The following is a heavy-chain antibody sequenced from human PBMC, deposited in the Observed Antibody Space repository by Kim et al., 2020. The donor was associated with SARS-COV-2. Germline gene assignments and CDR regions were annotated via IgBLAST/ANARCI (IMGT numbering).Heavy chain of an antibody. Sequence: NGRFTTSRDNAKNSLYLQMNSLRAEDTAVYYCARGNRPMIVVVTPYYGMDVWGQGTTVTVSS. J-gene: IGHJ6*02. D-gene: IGHD3-22*01. CDR3: ARGNRPMIVVVTPYYGMDV. V-gene: IGHV3-11*06.